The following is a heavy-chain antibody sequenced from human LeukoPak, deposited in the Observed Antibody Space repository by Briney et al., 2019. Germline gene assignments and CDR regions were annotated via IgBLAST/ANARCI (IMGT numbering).Heavy chain of an antibody. J-gene: IGHJ6*02. CDR1: GFTFSSYG. Sequence: HPGGSLRLSCAASGFTFSSYGMHWVRQAPGKGLEWVAVISYDGSNKYYADSVKGRFTISRDNSKNTLYLQMNSLRDEDTAVYYCARDLGAVDTYYYYGMDVWGQGTTVTVSS. CDR3: ARDLGAVDTYYYYGMDV. D-gene: IGHD5-18*01. V-gene: IGHV3-30*03. CDR2: ISYDGSNK.